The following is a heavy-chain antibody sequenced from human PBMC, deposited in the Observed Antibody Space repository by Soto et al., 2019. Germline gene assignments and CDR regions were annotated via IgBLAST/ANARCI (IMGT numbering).Heavy chain of an antibody. J-gene: IGHJ6*03. CDR3: ALSVCGCRYYYDYIDF. Sequence: PGGSLRLSCAASGFTFSSYAMSWVRQVPGKGLEWVSGINGSGGATYYADSVKGRFTISRDNSKNTLYLQMNSLRAEDTALYYCALSVCGCRYYYDYIDFSARG. V-gene: IGHV3-23*01. D-gene: IGHD6-19*01. CDR1: GFTFSSYA. CDR2: INGSGGAT.